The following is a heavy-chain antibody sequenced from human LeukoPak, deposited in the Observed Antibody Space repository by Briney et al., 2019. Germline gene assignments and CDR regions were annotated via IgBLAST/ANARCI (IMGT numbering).Heavy chain of an antibody. CDR3: AKDVRYFDWSPYYFDY. Sequence: GGSLRLSCAASGFTFSSYAMHWVRQAPGKGLEWVAVISYDGSNKYYADSVKGRFTISRDNSKNTLYLQMNSLRAEDTAVYYCAKDVRYFDWSPYYFDYWGQGTLVTVSS. V-gene: IGHV3-30-3*01. D-gene: IGHD3-9*01. J-gene: IGHJ4*02. CDR2: ISYDGSNK. CDR1: GFTFSSYA.